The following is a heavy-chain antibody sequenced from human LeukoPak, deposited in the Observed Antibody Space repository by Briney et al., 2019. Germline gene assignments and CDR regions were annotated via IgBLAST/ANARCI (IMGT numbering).Heavy chain of an antibody. D-gene: IGHD6-6*01. CDR3: ARRSSIAELGWFDP. Sequence: GASVKVSCKVSGYTFTSYGISWVRQAPGQGLEWMGWISAYNGNTNYAQKLQGRVTMTTDTSTSTAYMELRSLRSDDTAVYYCARRSSIAELGWFDPWGQGTLVTVSS. V-gene: IGHV1-18*01. CDR2: ISAYNGNT. J-gene: IGHJ5*02. CDR1: GYTFTSYG.